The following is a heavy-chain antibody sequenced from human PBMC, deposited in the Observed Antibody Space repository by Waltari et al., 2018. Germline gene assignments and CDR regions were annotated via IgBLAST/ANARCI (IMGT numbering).Heavy chain of an antibody. CDR3: ASSPNYSSSLVFDY. V-gene: IGHV3-48*01. CDR1: GFTFSSYS. D-gene: IGHD6-13*01. J-gene: IGHJ4*02. CDR2: ISSSSSTI. Sequence: EVQLVESGGGLVQPGGSLRLSCAASGFTFSSYSMNWVRQAPGKGLEWVSYISSSSSTIYYADSVKGRFTISRDNAKNSLYLQMNSLRAEDTAVYYCASSPNYSSSLVFDYWGQGTLVTVSS.